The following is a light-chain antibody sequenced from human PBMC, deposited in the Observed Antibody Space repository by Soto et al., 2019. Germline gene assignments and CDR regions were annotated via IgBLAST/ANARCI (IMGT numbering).Light chain of an antibody. V-gene: IGKV3-11*01. Sequence: EIVLTQSPATLSLSPGERATLSCRASQSIDSYLTWYQQKPGQAPRLLIYDVSKRATGIPVRFSGSGSGTDFTLTISSLEPEDVAIYYCQQLRNWPLTFGGGTKMEIK. J-gene: IGKJ4*01. CDR3: QQLRNWPLT. CDR2: DVS. CDR1: QSIDSY.